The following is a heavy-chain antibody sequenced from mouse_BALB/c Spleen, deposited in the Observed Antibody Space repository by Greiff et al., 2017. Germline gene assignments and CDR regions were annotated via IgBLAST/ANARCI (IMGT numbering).Heavy chain of an antibody. Sequence: EVKLVESGGGLVKPGGSLKLSCAASGFTFSSYGMSWVRQTPDKRLEWVATISSGGSYTYYPDSVKGRFTISRDNAKNTLYLQMSSLKSEDTAMYYCARREYGNYRYFDVWGAGTTVTVSS. J-gene: IGHJ1*01. CDR1: GFTFSSYG. D-gene: IGHD2-10*02. CDR3: ARREYGNYRYFDV. V-gene: IGHV5-6*03. CDR2: ISSGGSYT.